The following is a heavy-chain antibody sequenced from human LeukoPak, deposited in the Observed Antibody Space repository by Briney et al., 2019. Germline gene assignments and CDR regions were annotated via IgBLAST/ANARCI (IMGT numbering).Heavy chain of an antibody. V-gene: IGHV3-48*04. CDR3: ARALRDDYLYY. CDR2: ISSSGSTI. CDR1: GFTFSSYW. D-gene: IGHD3-16*01. J-gene: IGHJ4*02. Sequence: PGGYLRLSCAASGFTFSSYWMSWVRQASGKGLEWVSYISSSGSTIYYADSVKGRFTISRDNAKNSLYLQMNSLRAEDTAVYYCARALRDDYLYYWGQGTLVTVSS.